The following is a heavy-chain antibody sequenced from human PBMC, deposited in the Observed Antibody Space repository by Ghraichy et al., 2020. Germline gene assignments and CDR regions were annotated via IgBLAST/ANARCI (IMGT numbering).Heavy chain of an antibody. CDR2: ISGSGGST. CDR1: GFTFSSYA. Sequence: LSLTCAASGFTFSSYAMSWVRQAPGKGLEWVSAISGSGGSTYYADSVKGRFTISRDNSKNTLYLQMNSLRAEDTAVYYCAKTLILWFGELIGFDYWGQGTLVTVSS. D-gene: IGHD3-10*01. J-gene: IGHJ4*02. V-gene: IGHV3-23*01. CDR3: AKTLILWFGELIGFDY.